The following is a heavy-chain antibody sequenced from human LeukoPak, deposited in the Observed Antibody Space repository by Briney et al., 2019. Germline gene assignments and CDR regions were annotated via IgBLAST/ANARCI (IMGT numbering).Heavy chain of an antibody. CDR2: ISTTGSSI. Sequence: GGSLRLSCAASGFTFSSYSMNWVRQAPGKGLEWVSYISTTGSSIYYADSVKGRFTISRDNVKNLLYLQMNSLGAEDTAVYYCARDFFWSGYYVDYWGQGTLVTVSS. V-gene: IGHV3-48*04. CDR1: GFTFSSYS. CDR3: ARDFFWSGYYVDY. J-gene: IGHJ4*02. D-gene: IGHD3-3*01.